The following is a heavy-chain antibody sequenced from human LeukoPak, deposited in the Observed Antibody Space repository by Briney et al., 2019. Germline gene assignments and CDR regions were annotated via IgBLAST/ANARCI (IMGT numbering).Heavy chain of an antibody. V-gene: IGHV1-69*13. Sequence: SVRVSCKASGGTFSSYAISWVRQAPGQGLEWMGGIIPIFGTANYAQKFQGRVTITADESTSTAYMELSSLRSEDTAVYYCAREMAPAPTREPHDAFDIWGQGTMVTVSS. CDR1: GGTFSSYA. D-gene: IGHD1-14*01. CDR3: AREMAPAPTREPHDAFDI. CDR2: IIPIFGTA. J-gene: IGHJ3*02.